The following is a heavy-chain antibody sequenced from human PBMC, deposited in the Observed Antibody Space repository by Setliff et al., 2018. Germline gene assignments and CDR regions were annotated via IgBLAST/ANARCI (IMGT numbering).Heavy chain of an antibody. J-gene: IGHJ4*02. D-gene: IGHD2-21*01. CDR3: ASDGDGGYCGGECYIPPPDSY. CDR1: GFTFSSYD. Sequence: PGGSLRLSCAACGFTFSSYDMHWVRQATGKGLEWVSAIGTAGDTYYPGSVKGQFTISRENAKNSLYLQMNSLRAGDTAVYYCASDGDGGYCGGECYIPPPDSYWGQGTLVTVSS. CDR2: IGTAGDT. V-gene: IGHV3-13*03.